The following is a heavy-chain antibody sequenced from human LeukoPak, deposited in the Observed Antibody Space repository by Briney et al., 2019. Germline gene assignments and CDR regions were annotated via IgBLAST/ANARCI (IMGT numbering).Heavy chain of an antibody. Sequence: PGGSLRLSCAGSGFTVSSNYMSWVRQAPGKGLEWVSVIYSSGSKYYAGSVKGRFTISRDSSRNTLYLQMSSLRAEDTAVYYCARERGSGTYYLDYWGQGTLVTVSS. V-gene: IGHV3-53*01. CDR3: ARERGSGTYYLDY. J-gene: IGHJ4*02. D-gene: IGHD3-10*01. CDR1: GFTVSSNY. CDR2: IYSSGSK.